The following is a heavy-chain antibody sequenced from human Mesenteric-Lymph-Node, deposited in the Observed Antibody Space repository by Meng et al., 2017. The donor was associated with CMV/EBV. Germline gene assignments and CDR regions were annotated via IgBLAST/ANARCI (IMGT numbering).Heavy chain of an antibody. CDR3: ARVLDDADYYYYGMDV. J-gene: IGHJ6*02. Sequence: GESLKISCAASGFTFGTYWMSWVRQAPGKGLEWVANIKQGGSEKYYVDSVKGQFTISRDNAKNSLYLQMNSLRAEDTAVYYCARVLDDADYYYYGMDVWGQGTTVTVSS. D-gene: IGHD1-1*01. V-gene: IGHV3-7*01. CDR2: IKQGGSEK. CDR1: GFTFGTYW.